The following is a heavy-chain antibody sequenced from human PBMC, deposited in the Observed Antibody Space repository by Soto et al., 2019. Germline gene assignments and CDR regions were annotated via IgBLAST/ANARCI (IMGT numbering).Heavy chain of an antibody. J-gene: IGHJ4*02. CDR2: ISGSGGST. D-gene: IGHD5-18*01. CDR1: GFTFSSYA. Sequence: VGSLRLSCAASGFTFSSYAMSWVRQAPGKGLEWVSAISGSGGSTYYADSVKGRFTISRDNSKNTLYLQMNSLRAEDTAVYYCASLRGYSYGGLYYFDYWGQGTLVTVSS. V-gene: IGHV3-23*01. CDR3: ASLRGYSYGGLYYFDY.